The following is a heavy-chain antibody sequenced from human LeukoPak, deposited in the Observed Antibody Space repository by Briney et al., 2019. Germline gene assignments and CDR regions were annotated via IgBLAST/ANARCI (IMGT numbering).Heavy chain of an antibody. J-gene: IGHJ4*02. D-gene: IGHD3-10*01. CDR1: VYTFTVYY. CDR3: ARTGSIRGNFDY. Sequence: ASVKVSCTASVYTFTVYYMHWVRQAPGQGLDWMGWINPNSGDTNYAQKFQGRVTMTRDTSISTAYMELSRLRSDDTAVYYCARTGSIRGNFDYWGQGTLVTVSS. CDR2: INPNSGDT. V-gene: IGHV1-2*02.